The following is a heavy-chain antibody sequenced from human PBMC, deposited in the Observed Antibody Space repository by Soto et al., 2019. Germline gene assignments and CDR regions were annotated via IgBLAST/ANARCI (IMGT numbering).Heavy chain of an antibody. V-gene: IGHV4-39*01. Sequence: KTSETLSLTCTVSGGSISSSSYYWGWIRQPPGKGLEWIGSIYYSGSTYYNPSLKSRVTISVDTSKNQFSLKLSSVTAADTAVYYCARHLIAAAGPWGYWGQGTLVTVSS. CDR1: GGSISSSSYY. CDR3: ARHLIAAAGPWGY. J-gene: IGHJ4*02. D-gene: IGHD6-13*01. CDR2: IYYSGST.